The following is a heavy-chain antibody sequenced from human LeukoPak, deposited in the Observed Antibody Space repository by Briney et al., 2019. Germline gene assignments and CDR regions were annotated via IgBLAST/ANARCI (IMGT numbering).Heavy chain of an antibody. CDR3: ARSENYDFWSGYYIGH. CDR2: IYYSGST. J-gene: IGHJ4*02. CDR1: GGSISGYY. Sequence: SETLSLTCTVSGGSISGYYWSWIRQPPGKGLEWIGYIYYSGSTNYNPSLKSRVTISLDTSKSQFSLKLSSVTAADTAVYYCARSENYDFWSGYYIGHWGQGTLVTVSS. V-gene: IGHV4-59*01. D-gene: IGHD3-3*01.